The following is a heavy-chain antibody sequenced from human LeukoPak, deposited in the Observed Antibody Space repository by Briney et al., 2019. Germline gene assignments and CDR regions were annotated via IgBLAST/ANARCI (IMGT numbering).Heavy chain of an antibody. J-gene: IGHJ5*02. V-gene: IGHV4-4*07. D-gene: IGHD5-12*01. Sequence: SETLSLTCTVSGGSISSYYWSWIRQPAGKGLEWIGRIYTSGSTNYNPSLKSRVTMSVDTSKNQFSLKPSSVTAADTAVHYCARDQRWSGYDSGWSWFDPWGQGTLVTVSS. CDR2: IYTSGST. CDR3: ARDQRWSGYDSGWSWFDP. CDR1: GGSISSYY.